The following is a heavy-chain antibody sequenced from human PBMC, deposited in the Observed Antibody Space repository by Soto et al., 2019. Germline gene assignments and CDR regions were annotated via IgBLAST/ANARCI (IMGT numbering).Heavy chain of an antibody. D-gene: IGHD4-4*01. J-gene: IGHJ5*02. V-gene: IGHV1-2*06. CDR2: INPNSGAT. CDR3: AHLPRTTDWFDP. CDR1: GYTFTVYF. Sequence: QVQLVQSGAEVKKPGPSVKVSCKASGYTFTVYFIPWLRHAPGKRLEWMGRINPNSGATNYARKFHDRVTMTRATSIITAYMELSSLRSADTAIYYCAHLPRTTDWFDPWGQGTLVTVSS.